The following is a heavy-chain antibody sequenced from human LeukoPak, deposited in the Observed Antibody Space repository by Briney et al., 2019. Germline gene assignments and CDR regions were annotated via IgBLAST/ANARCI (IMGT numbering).Heavy chain of an antibody. Sequence: GGSLRLSCAASGFMFSSFAMSWVRQAPGKGLEWVSAISGSGGSTYYADSVKGRFTISRDNSKNTLYLQMNSLRAEDTAVYYCAKDVAVAGTWVYWGQGTLVTVSS. CDR1: GFMFSSFA. V-gene: IGHV3-23*01. CDR2: ISGSGGST. J-gene: IGHJ4*02. CDR3: AKDVAVAGTWVY. D-gene: IGHD6-19*01.